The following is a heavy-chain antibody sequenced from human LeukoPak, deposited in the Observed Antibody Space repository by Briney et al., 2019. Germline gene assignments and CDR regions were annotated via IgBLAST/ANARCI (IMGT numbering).Heavy chain of an antibody. CDR2: IYYSGST. CDR3: ARLEGYSYGHVDY. V-gene: IGHV4-61*05. D-gene: IGHD5-18*01. CDR1: GGSISSSSHY. J-gene: IGHJ4*02. Sequence: SETLSLTCTVSGGSISSSSHYWGWIRQPPGKGLEWIGYIYYSGSTNYNPSLKSRVTISVDTSKNQFSLKLSSVTAADTAVYYCARLEGYSYGHVDYWGQGTLVTVSS.